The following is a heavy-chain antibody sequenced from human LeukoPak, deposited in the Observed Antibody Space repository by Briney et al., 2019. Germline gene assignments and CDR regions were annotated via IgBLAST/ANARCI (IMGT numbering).Heavy chain of an antibody. V-gene: IGHV3-23*01. D-gene: IGHD3-22*01. Sequence: PGGSLRLSCAASGFTFSTYAMSWVRQAPGKGLEWVSVISGSVGDTYYADSMKGRFTISRDNAKNTLYLQMNSLRAEDTAVYYCANDVFPSGYYLFDYWGQGTLVTVSS. CDR3: ANDVFPSGYYLFDY. J-gene: IGHJ4*02. CDR1: GFTFSTYA. CDR2: ISGSVGDT.